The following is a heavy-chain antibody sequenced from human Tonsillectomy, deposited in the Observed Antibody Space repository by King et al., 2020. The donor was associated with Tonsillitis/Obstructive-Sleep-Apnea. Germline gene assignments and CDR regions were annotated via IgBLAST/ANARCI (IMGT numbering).Heavy chain of an antibody. Sequence: VQLVESGGGVVQPGRSLRLSCAASGFTFSNYAIHWVRQAPGKGLEWVADISYDGSNKYYADSVKGRFTISRDNSKNTLYLQMNSLRAEDTAVYYCARGDGIVVVIASSFDYWGQGTLVTVSS. CDR2: ISYDGSNK. D-gene: IGHD2-21*01. J-gene: IGHJ4*02. CDR3: ARGDGIVVVIASSFDY. CDR1: GFTFSNYA. V-gene: IGHV3-30*04.